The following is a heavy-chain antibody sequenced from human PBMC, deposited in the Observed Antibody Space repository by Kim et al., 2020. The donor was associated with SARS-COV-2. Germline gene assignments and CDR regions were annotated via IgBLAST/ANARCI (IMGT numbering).Heavy chain of an antibody. CDR1: GGTFSSYA. CDR2: IIPIFGTA. D-gene: IGHD2-15*01. J-gene: IGHJ3*02. CDR3: AREQLSPIVVVVAATPTGAFDI. V-gene: IGHV1-69*13. Sequence: SVKVSCKASGGTFSSYAISWVRQAPGQGLEWMGGIIPIFGTANYAQKFQGRVTITADESTSTAYMELSSLRSEDTAVYYCAREQLSPIVVVVAATPTGAFDIWGQGTMVTVSS.